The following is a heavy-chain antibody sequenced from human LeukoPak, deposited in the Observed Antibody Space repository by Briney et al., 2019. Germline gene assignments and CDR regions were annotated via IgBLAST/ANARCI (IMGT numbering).Heavy chain of an antibody. CDR1: GFTFSRYS. CDR3: ARDDSWAFDY. Sequence: PGGSLRLSCAASGFTFSRYSVNWVRQAPGKGLEWVAYIRTSSGGIYYADSVKGRSTISTDNAKNSLYLEMNNLRDGDTAVYYCARDDSWAFDYWGQGTLVTVSS. V-gene: IGHV3-48*02. J-gene: IGHJ4*02. D-gene: IGHD2-21*02. CDR2: IRTSSGGI.